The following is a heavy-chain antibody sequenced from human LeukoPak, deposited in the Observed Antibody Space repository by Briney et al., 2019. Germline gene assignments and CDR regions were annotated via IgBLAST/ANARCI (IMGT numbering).Heavy chain of an antibody. V-gene: IGHV3-30*02. CDR1: GFTFSSYG. Sequence: GGSLRLSCAASGFTFSSYGMHWVRQAPGKGLEWVAFIRYDGSNKYYADAVKGRFTISRDNSKNTLYLQMNSLRAEDTAVYSCAKVLWFGELSLWFDPWGQGTLVTVSS. CDR2: IRYDGSNK. CDR3: AKVLWFGELSLWFDP. D-gene: IGHD3-10*01. J-gene: IGHJ5*02.